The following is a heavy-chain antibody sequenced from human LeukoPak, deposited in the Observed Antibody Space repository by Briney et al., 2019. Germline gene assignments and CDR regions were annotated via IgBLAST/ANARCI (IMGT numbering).Heavy chain of an antibody. CDR2: ISYDGSNK. V-gene: IGHV3-30*18. J-gene: IGHJ4*02. Sequence: GGSLRLSCAASGFTFSSYGMHWVRQAPGKGPEWVAAISYDGSNKYYADSVKGRFTISRDNSKNTLYPQMNSLRAEDTAVYYCAKSHSGAVAAHFDYWGQGTLVTVSS. D-gene: IGHD6-19*01. CDR1: GFTFSSYG. CDR3: AKSHSGAVAAHFDY.